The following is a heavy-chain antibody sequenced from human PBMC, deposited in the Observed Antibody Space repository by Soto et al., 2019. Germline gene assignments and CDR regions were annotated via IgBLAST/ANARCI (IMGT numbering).Heavy chain of an antibody. J-gene: IGHJ5*02. CDR2: MNPDSGNT. CDR1: GYTFTNYD. CDR3: ARGRFRRAGVDP. D-gene: IGHD6-19*01. Sequence: QVQLVQSGAEVKKPGASVKVSCKASGYTFTNYDIHWVRQATGQGLEWMGWMNPDSGNTGQSKQFQGRVTMTRDTSTTTAYMEISSLGSEDWAVYCCARGRFRRAGVDPGGQGTGVTVSS. V-gene: IGHV1-8*01.